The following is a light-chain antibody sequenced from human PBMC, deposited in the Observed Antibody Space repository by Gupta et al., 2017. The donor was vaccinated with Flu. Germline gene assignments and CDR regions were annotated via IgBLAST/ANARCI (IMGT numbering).Light chain of an antibody. CDR2: GNN. CDR3: QSFDNNLSGYVL. J-gene: IGLJ2*01. V-gene: IGLV1-40*01. CDR1: SSNIGAGYD. Sequence: QSVLTQPPSVSGAPGQRVTISCTGSSSNIGAGYDVPWYQQLPGTAPKLLIYGNNNRPSGVPDRFAGSKSGTSDSLAITGLQAEDEADYVCQSFDNNLSGYVLFGGGTKLTVL.